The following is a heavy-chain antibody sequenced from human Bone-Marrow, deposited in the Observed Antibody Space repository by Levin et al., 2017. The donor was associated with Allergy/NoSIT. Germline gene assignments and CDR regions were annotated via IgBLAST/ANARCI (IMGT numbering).Heavy chain of an antibody. Sequence: LSLTCVVSGFTFSSKAMSWVRQAPGKGLEWVSGITGSGTTTHYADSVRGRFIISRDNSKNTLYLQMSSLNVEDTAVYYSSKDARIVLLPGEPYHNYFAPWGQGTLVPVSS. CDR1: GFTFSSKA. CDR2: ITGSGTTT. J-gene: IGHJ5*02. CDR3: SKDARIVLLPGEPYHNYFAP. D-gene: IGHD2-8*02. V-gene: IGHV3-23*01.